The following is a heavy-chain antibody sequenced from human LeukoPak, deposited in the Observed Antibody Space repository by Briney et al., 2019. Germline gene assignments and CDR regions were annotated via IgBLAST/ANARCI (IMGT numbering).Heavy chain of an antibody. Sequence: GASVKVSCRASGYTFSSYYFHWVRQAPGQGLEWMGVISPSGVRTTYVQMLQGRVTMTRDTSTSTVYMELSSLRSEDTAVYYCARDSGMVRGTVDYWGQGTLVTVSS. CDR2: ISPSGVRT. D-gene: IGHD3-10*01. CDR3: ARDSGMVRGTVDY. V-gene: IGHV1-46*04. CDR1: GYTFSSYY. J-gene: IGHJ4*02.